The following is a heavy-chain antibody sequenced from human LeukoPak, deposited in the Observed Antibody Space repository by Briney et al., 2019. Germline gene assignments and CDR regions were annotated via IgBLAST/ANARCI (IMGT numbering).Heavy chain of an antibody. CDR2: ISNNGGYT. J-gene: IGHJ4*02. Sequence: LPGGSLRLSCAASGFTFSSSAMSWVRQAPGKGLEWVSAISNNGGYTYYADSVQGRFTISGDNSKSTLCLQMNSLRAEDTAVYYCAKQLGYCSDGSCYFPYWGQGTLVTVSS. CDR3: AKQLGYCSDGSCYFPY. V-gene: IGHV3-23*01. CDR1: GFTFSSSA. D-gene: IGHD2-15*01.